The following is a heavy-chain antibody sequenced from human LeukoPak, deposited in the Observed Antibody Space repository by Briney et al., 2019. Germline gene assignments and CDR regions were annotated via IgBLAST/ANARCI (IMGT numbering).Heavy chain of an antibody. CDR3: ARGDYGDSTGWFDP. J-gene: IGHJ5*02. V-gene: IGHV3-21*01. CDR2: ISSSSYI. Sequence: GGSLRLSCAASGFTFSSYSMNWVRQAPGKGLEWVSSISSSSYIYYADSVKGRFTISRDNAKNSLYLQMNSLRAEDTAVYYCARGDYGDSTGWFDPWGQGTLVTVSS. CDR1: GFTFSSYS. D-gene: IGHD4-17*01.